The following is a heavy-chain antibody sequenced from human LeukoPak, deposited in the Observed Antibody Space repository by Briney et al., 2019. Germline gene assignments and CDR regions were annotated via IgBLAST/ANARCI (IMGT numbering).Heavy chain of an antibody. CDR3: AKPPVGATSFDY. CDR2: ISYDGSNK. CDR1: GFTISSYG. D-gene: IGHD1-26*01. V-gene: IGHV3-30*18. J-gene: IGHJ4*02. Sequence: GRSLRLSCAASGFTISSYGMHWVRQAPGKGLEWVAVISYDGSNKYYADSVKGRFTISRDNSKNTLYLQMNSLRAEDTAVYYCAKPPVGATSFDYWGQGTLVTVSS.